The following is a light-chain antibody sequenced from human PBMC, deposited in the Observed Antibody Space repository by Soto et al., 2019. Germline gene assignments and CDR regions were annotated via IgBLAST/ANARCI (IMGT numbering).Light chain of an antibody. CDR2: EVS. Sequence: QSVLTLPASVSGSPGQSITISCTGTSSDVGGYNYVSWYQQHPGKAPKLMIYEVSNRPSGVSNRFSGSKSGNTASLTIPGLPAEDEADYYCSSYTSSSTYVFGTGTKVTVL. V-gene: IGLV2-14*01. J-gene: IGLJ1*01. CDR1: SSDVGGYNY. CDR3: SSYTSSSTYV.